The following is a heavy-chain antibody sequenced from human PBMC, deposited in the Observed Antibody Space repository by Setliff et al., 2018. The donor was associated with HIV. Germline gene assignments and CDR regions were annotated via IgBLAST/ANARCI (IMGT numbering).Heavy chain of an antibody. CDR3: ARANILTGYYWGNYFDY. J-gene: IGHJ4*02. CDR2: ISSSSSYI. CDR1: GFTFSSYS. D-gene: IGHD3-9*01. V-gene: IGHV3-21*01. Sequence: PGGSLRLSCAASGFTFSSYSMNWVRQAPGKGLEWVSSISSSSSYIYYADSVKGRFTISRDNAKNSLYLQMNSLRAEDTAVYYCARANILTGYYWGNYFDYWGQGTLVTVSS.